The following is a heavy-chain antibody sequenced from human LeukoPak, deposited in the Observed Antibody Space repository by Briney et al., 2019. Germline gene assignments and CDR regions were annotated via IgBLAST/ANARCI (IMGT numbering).Heavy chain of an antibody. CDR2: IWYDGSNK. CDR3: ARVGYCSSTSCYQGWFDP. V-gene: IGHV3-33*01. J-gene: IGHJ5*02. Sequence: GGSLRLSCAASGFTLSSSGMHWVRAAPGKGLEWVAVIWYDGSNKYYADSVKGRFTISRDNSKNTLYLQMNSLRAEDTAVYYCARVGYCSSTSCYQGWFDPWGQGTLVTVSS. CDR1: GFTLSSSG. D-gene: IGHD2-2*01.